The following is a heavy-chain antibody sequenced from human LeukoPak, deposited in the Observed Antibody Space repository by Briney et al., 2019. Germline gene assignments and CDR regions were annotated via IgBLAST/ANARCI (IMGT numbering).Heavy chain of an antibody. CDR1: GFTFSNHW. D-gene: IGHD5-18*01. Sequence: GGSLRLSCAASGFTFSNHWMHWVRQAPGKGLMWVSRINRDGSRTDYADSVKGRFTISRDDAKNTLYLQVNSLRAEDTAVYFCAKGGSDTAMAHDYWGQGTLVTVSS. V-gene: IGHV3-74*01. J-gene: IGHJ4*02. CDR2: INRDGSRT. CDR3: AKGGSDTAMAHDY.